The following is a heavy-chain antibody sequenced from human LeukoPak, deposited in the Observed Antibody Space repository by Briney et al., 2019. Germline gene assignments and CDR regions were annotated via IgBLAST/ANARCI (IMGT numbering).Heavy chain of an antibody. V-gene: IGHV4-39*01. J-gene: IGHJ4*02. Sequence: KPSETLSLTCTVSGGSISSSSYYWGWIRQPPGKGLESIGSIYYSGSTYYNPSLKSRVTISVDTSKNQFSLKLSSVTAADTAVYYCAYGLAAAGPYWGQGTLVTVSS. D-gene: IGHD6-13*01. CDR1: GGSISSSSYY. CDR2: IYYSGST. CDR3: AYGLAAAGPY.